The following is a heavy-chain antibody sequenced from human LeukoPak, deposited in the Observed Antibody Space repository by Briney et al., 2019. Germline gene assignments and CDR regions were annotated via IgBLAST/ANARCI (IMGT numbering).Heavy chain of an antibody. D-gene: IGHD6-19*01. J-gene: IGHJ4*02. CDR3: ARIMAGSFDY. V-gene: IGHV4-39*01. CDR1: GGSISSSSYY. CDR2: IYYSGST. Sequence: ASETLSLTCTVSGGSISSSSYYWGWIRQPPGKGLEWIGRIYYSGSTYYNPSLKSRVPISVDTPKNQFSLKLSSVTAADTAVYYCARIMAGSFDYWGQGTLVTVSS.